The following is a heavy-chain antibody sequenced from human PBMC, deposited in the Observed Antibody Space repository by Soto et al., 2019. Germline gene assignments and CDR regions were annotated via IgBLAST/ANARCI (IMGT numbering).Heavy chain of an antibody. CDR3: ARGKGTVTTYYYHGMDV. J-gene: IGHJ6*02. Sequence: SETLSLTCAVYGGSFSGYYWSWIRQPPGKGLEWIGEINHSGSTNYNPSLKSRVTISVDTSKNQFSLKLSSVTAADTAVYYCARGKGTVTTYYYHGMDVWGQGTTVTVSS. CDR1: GGSFSGYY. CDR2: INHSGST. V-gene: IGHV4-34*01. D-gene: IGHD4-4*01.